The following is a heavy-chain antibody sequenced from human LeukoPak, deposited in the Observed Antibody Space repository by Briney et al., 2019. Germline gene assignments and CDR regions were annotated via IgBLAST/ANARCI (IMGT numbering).Heavy chain of an antibody. J-gene: IGHJ3*02. CDR1: GYTFTNYG. D-gene: IGHD3-22*01. CDR2: ISAYNGNT. CDR3: ARDGHWRYYYDSSGREDAFDI. V-gene: IGHV1-18*01. Sequence: ASVKVSCKASGYTFTNYGISWVRQAPGQGLEWMGWISAYNGNTNYAQKFQGLVTMTRDTSTSTVYMELRSLRSADTAVYYCARDGHWRYYYDSSGREDAFDIWGQGTMVTVSS.